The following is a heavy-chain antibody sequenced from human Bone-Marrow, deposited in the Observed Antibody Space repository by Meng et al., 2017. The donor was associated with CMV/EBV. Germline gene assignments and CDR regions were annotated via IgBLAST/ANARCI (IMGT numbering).Heavy chain of an antibody. Sequence: ASVKVSCKASGYTFTSYGISWVRQAPGQGLEWMGWISAYNGNTNYAQKLQGRVTMTTDTSTSTAYMELRSLRSDDTAVYYCARDDQQVAHYDFWSGYSSGGVDYWGQGTRVTGSS. CDR1: GYTFTSYG. CDR2: ISAYNGNT. J-gene: IGHJ4*02. CDR3: ARDDQQVAHYDFWSGYSSGGVDY. D-gene: IGHD3-3*01. V-gene: IGHV1-18*01.